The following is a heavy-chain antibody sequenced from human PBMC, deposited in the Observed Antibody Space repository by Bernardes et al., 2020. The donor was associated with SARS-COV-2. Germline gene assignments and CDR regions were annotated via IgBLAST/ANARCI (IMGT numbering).Heavy chain of an antibody. V-gene: IGHV3-23*05. D-gene: IGHD3-3*01. CDR1: GFTFSSYG. J-gene: IGHJ6*02. Sequence: GGSLRLSCAASGFTFSSYGMNWVRQAAGKGLEWVAALDDRGRTTFYADSVEGRFTISRDDSNNILYLQMNSLRAEDTAVYYCGKALLRDFWSGFGMDVWGQGTTVTVSS. CDR3: GKALLRDFWSGFGMDV. CDR2: LDDRGRTT.